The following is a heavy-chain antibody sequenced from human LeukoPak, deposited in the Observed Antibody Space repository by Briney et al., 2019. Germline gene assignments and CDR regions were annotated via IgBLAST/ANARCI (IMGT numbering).Heavy chain of an antibody. CDR2: LTGSGWST. CDR1: GFTFSTYV. CDR3: AKHQQMVQGVPHAFDI. J-gene: IGHJ3*02. D-gene: IGHD3-10*01. Sequence: PGGSLRLSCAASGFTFSTYVMNWFRQAPGKGLEWVSSLTGSGWSTFYADSVQGRFTISRDNSKNTLYLQMNSLRAEDTAVYYCAKHQQMVQGVPHAFDIWGQGTMVTVSS. V-gene: IGHV3-23*01.